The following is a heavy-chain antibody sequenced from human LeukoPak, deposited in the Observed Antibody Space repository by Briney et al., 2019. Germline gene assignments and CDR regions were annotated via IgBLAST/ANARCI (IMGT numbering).Heavy chain of an antibody. CDR2: ISSSGTTI. CDR1: GCTFSDYY. V-gene: IGHV3-11*01. D-gene: IGHD3-10*01. CDR3: ARGAYGSGRYYAY. Sequence: GSLRLSCAASGCTFSDYYMTWIRQAPGKGLEWVSYISSSGTTIYYADSVKGRFTISRDNAKNSLYLQMNSLRAEDTVVYYCARGAYGSGRYYAYWGQGSLVTVSS. J-gene: IGHJ4*02.